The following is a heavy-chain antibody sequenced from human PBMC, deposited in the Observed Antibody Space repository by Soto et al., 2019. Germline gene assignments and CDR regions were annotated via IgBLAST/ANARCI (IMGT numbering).Heavy chain of an antibody. J-gene: IGHJ3*02. Sequence: GGSLRLSCAASGFTFSSYAMSWVRQAPGKGLEWVSAISGSGGSTYYADSVKGRFTIPRDNSKNTLYLQMNSLRAEDTAVYYCARMSYGSGSYIWGQGTMVTVSS. CDR2: ISGSGGST. D-gene: IGHD3-10*01. CDR1: GFTFSSYA. CDR3: ARMSYGSGSYI. V-gene: IGHV3-23*01.